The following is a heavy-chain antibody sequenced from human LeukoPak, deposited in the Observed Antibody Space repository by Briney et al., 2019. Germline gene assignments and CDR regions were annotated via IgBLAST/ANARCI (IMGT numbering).Heavy chain of an antibody. D-gene: IGHD4-17*01. CDR2: ISYDGSNK. Sequence: GRSLRLSCAASGFTFSSYGMHWVRRAPGKGLEWVAVISYDGSNKYYADSVKGRFTISRDNSKNTLYLQMNSLRAEDTAVYYCATVTTEDYWGQGTLVTVSS. J-gene: IGHJ4*02. V-gene: IGHV3-30*03. CDR1: GFTFSSYG. CDR3: ATVTTEDY.